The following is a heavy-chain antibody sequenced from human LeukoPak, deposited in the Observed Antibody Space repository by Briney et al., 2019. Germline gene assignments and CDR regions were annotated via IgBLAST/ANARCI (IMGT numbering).Heavy chain of an antibody. CDR2: ISPRGDIT. V-gene: IGHV3-23*01. D-gene: IGHD3-16*01. Sequence: GGTLRLSCAASGFSFRSHGMNWVRQAPGKGLEWVSGISPRGDITYYKDSVRGRFTISRDNFKNTVSLQLNSLRAEDAAMYYCAKDDDWGRFNHWGQGTLVTVSS. CDR3: AKDDDWGRFNH. CDR1: GFSFRSHG. J-gene: IGHJ1*01.